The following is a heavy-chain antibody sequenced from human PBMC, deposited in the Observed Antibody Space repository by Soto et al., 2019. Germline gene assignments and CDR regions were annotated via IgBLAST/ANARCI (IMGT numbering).Heavy chain of an antibody. Sequence: QVQLVQSGAEVKKPGSSVKVSCKASGGTSNSYAISWVRQAPGQGLEWMGGIIPIFGTADYAQKFQGRVTITADESTSTAHMELSSLRSEDTAVYYCARHPVSGSYAYYYGMDVWGQGTTVTVSS. CDR2: IIPIFGTA. CDR1: GGTSNSYA. V-gene: IGHV1-69*12. J-gene: IGHJ6*02. D-gene: IGHD1-26*01. CDR3: ARHPVSGSYAYYYGMDV.